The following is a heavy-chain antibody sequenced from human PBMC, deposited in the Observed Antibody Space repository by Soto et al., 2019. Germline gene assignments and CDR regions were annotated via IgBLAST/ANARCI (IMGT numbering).Heavy chain of an antibody. Sequence: GGPLRLSCAASGFTFSSYAMSWVRQAPGKGLEWVSVISGSGGSTHYADSVKGRSTISRDNSKNTLYLQVNSLRAEDTAVYYCAKEADISGYHPDYWGQGTQVTVSS. V-gene: IGHV3-23*01. CDR3: AKEADISGYHPDY. CDR2: ISGSGGST. CDR1: GFTFSSYA. J-gene: IGHJ4*02. D-gene: IGHD3-22*01.